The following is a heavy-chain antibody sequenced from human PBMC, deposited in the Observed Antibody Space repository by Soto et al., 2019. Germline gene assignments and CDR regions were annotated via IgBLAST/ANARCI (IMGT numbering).Heavy chain of an antibody. V-gene: IGHV4-31*01. CDR2: IYYSGST. J-gene: IGHJ4*02. D-gene: IGHD3-10*01. CDR3: ARDREGSFDY. CDR1: GGSISSGGYY. Sequence: QVQLQESGPGLVKPSQTLSLTCTVSGGSISSGGYYWSWIRQHPGKGLEWIGYIYYSGSTYYNPXLXXXXXXXXXXXXXXXXXXXXXVXAADTAVYYCARDREGSFDYWGQGTLVTVSS.